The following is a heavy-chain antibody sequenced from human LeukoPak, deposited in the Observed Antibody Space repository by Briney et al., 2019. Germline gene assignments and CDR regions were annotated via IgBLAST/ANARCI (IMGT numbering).Heavy chain of an antibody. J-gene: IGHJ6*03. V-gene: IGHV4-34*01. CDR3: ARAPGDSSSWYRISPFYYMDV. Sequence: PSETLSLTCAVYGGSFSGYYWSWIRQSPGKGLEWIGEIYHSGSTNYNPSLRSRVTISVDTSKNQFSLKLSSVTAADTAVYYCARAPGDSSSWYRISPFYYMDVWGKGTTVTISS. CDR1: GGSFSGYY. CDR2: IYHSGST. D-gene: IGHD6-13*01.